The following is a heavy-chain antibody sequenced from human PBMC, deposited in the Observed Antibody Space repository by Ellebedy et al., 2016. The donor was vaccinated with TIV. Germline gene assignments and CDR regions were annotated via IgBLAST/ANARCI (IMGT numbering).Heavy chain of an antibody. CDR3: ARGLLPYFDWSFDF. V-gene: IGHV1-3*03. Sequence: AASVKVSCKTSGYSFTKHALHWVRQAPGHSFEWMGWISPGNGNTRYSQDFQGRVTISRDTSARTAYMKLSSLKSEDTAMYYCARGLLPYFDWSFDFWGQGTLLTVSS. D-gene: IGHD3-9*01. CDR2: ISPGNGNT. CDR1: GYSFTKHA. J-gene: IGHJ4*02.